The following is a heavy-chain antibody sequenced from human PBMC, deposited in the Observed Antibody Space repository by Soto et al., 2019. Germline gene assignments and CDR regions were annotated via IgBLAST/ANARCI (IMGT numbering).Heavy chain of an antibody. CDR1: EGTFSSYA. CDR3: ARGPTEETTVTTFFVY. CDR2: IIPIFGTA. Sequence: QVQLVQSGAEVKKPGSSVKVSCKASEGTFSSYAISWVRQAPGQGLEWMGGIIPIFGTANYAQKFQGRVTITADESTSTAYMELSSLRSEDTAVYYCARGPTEETTVTTFFVYWGQGTLVTVSS. J-gene: IGHJ4*02. D-gene: IGHD4-17*01. V-gene: IGHV1-69*12.